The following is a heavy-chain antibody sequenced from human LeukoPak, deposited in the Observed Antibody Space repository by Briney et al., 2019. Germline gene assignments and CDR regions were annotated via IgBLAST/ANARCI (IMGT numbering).Heavy chain of an antibody. CDR2: INPNSGDT. J-gene: IGHJ4*02. CDR3: ARDYSSSIY. V-gene: IGHV1-2*02. Sequence: ASVKVSCKAFGYTFTGYYMYWMRQAPGQGLEWMGWINPNSGDTNYAQKFQGRVTMTSDTSISTAYMELTRLRSDDTAMYYCARDYSSSIYWGQGTLVTVSS. CDR1: GYTFTGYY. D-gene: IGHD6-6*01.